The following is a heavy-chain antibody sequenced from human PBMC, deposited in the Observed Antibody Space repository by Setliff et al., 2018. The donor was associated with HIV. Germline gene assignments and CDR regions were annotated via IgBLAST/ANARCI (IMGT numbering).Heavy chain of an antibody. Sequence: SETLSLTCSVSGGSISTYHWSWIRQPPGKGLEWIGYIYKSGSTNYSPSLKSRVTISPGTSKNQFSLKLTSVTAADTAVYYCARFSDTAMASFDSWGQGILVTVSS. V-gene: IGHV4-59*08. CDR1: GGSISTYH. CDR3: ARFSDTAMASFDS. CDR2: IYKSGST. J-gene: IGHJ4*02. D-gene: IGHD5-18*01.